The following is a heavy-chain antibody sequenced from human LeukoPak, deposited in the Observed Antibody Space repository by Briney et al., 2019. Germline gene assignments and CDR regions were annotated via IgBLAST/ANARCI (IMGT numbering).Heavy chain of an antibody. J-gene: IGHJ4*02. V-gene: IGHV4-34*01. CDR2: INHSGST. D-gene: IGHD6-19*01. CDR3: ARAPNVITGYSSGPAYFDY. Sequence: AETLSLTCAVYGGSFSGYYWSWIRQPPGKGLEWIGEINHSGSTNYNPSLKSRVTISVDTSKNQFSLKLSSVTAADTAVYYCARAPNVITGYSSGPAYFDYWGQGTLVTVFS. CDR1: GGSFSGYY.